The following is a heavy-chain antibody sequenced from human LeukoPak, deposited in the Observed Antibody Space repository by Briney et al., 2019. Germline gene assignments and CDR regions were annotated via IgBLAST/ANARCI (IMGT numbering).Heavy chain of an antibody. V-gene: IGHV4-34*01. D-gene: IGHD6-13*01. CDR2: INHSGST. CDR3: ARGRSAGDV. CDR1: GGSFIGYY. J-gene: IGHJ6*03. Sequence: SEPLSLTCALYGGSFIGYYWSWIRQPPGKGLEWIGEINHSGSTNYNPSLKSRVTISVDTSKNQCSLKLSALTAADTAVYYCARGRSAGDVWGKGTTVTVSS.